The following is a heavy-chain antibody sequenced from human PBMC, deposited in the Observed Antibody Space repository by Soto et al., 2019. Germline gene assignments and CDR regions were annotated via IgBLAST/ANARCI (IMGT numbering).Heavy chain of an antibody. J-gene: IGHJ3*02. Sequence: QVLLVESGGGVVQPGRSLRLSCAASGFTFSSYGMHWVRQAPGKGLEWVAVIWYDGSNKYYADSVKGRFTISRDNSKNTLYLQMNSLRAEDTAVYYCARDPGYSYGYGAFDIWGQGTMVTVSS. CDR2: IWYDGSNK. D-gene: IGHD5-18*01. CDR3: ARDPGYSYGYGAFDI. CDR1: GFTFSSYG. V-gene: IGHV3-33*01.